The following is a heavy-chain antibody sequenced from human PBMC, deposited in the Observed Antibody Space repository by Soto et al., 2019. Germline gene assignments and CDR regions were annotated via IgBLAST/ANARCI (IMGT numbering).Heavy chain of an antibody. CDR3: ARGLRYCSGGSCYGYYFDY. V-gene: IGHV1-8*01. D-gene: IGHD2-15*01. CDR2: MNPNSGNT. J-gene: IGHJ4*02. CDR1: GYTFTSYD. Sequence: QVQLVQSGAEVKKPGASVKVSCKASGYTFTSYDINWVRQATGQGLEWMGWMNPNSGNTGYAQKFQGRVTMTRNTSISTDYMELSSLRSEDTAVYYCARGLRYCSGGSCYGYYFDYWGQGTLVTVSS.